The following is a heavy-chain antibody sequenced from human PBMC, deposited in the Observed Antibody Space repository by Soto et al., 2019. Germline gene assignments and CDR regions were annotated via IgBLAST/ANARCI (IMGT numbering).Heavy chain of an antibody. V-gene: IGHV4-61*01. CDR3: ARSPDSGDYVDY. CDR2: IYFSGTT. J-gene: IGHJ4*02. D-gene: IGHD4-17*01. Sequence: PSETLSLTCSVSCVSVSSDSYYWSWIRQPPGAGLEWIGYIYFSGTTNYNPSLESRVTILVDSSKNQFSLKLSSVTAADTAVYYCARSPDSGDYVDYWGQGTLVTVSS. CDR1: CVSVSSDSYY.